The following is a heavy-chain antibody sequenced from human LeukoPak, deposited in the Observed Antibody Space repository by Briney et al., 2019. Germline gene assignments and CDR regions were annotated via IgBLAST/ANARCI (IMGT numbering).Heavy chain of an antibody. D-gene: IGHD1-1*01. J-gene: IGHJ4*02. CDR1: GFTFSSYA. V-gene: IGHV3-64*04. Sequence: GGSLRLSCSASGFTFSSYAMHWVRQAPGKGLEYVSGISSNGGSVYADSVKGRFTTSRDNSKNTLFLQMNSLRAEDTAVYYCAKRGRGTITFGGQGTLVTVSS. CDR2: ISSNGGS. CDR3: AKRGRGTITF.